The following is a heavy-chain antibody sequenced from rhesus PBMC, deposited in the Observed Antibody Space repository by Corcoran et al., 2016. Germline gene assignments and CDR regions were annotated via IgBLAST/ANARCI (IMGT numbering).Heavy chain of an antibody. CDR2: SYGSGGSN. CDR3: ARDRARFDV. CDR1: GYSISSNY. Sequence: QVQLQESGPGLVKPSETLSLTCAVSGYSISSNYWNWIRQPPGKGLEWIGGSYGSGGSNYLNPSRKSRVTLSVDPSKNQFSLKLSSVTAADTAVYYCARDRARFDVWGPGVLVTVSS. V-gene: IGHV4S14*01. J-gene: IGHJ5-1*01.